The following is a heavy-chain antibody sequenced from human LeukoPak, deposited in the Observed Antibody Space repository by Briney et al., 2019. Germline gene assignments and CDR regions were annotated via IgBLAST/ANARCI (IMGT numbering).Heavy chain of an antibody. V-gene: IGHV4-34*01. J-gene: IGHJ5*02. CDR2: INHSGST. CDR1: GGSFSGYY. CDR3: ARLAEYYYDSSGYYPNWFDP. Sequence: PSETLSLTCAVYGGSFSGYYWSWIRQPPGKGLEWIGEINHSGSTNYNPSLKSRVTISVDTSKNQFSLKLSSVTAADTAVYYCARLAEYYYDSSGYYPNWFDPWGQGTLVTVSS. D-gene: IGHD3-22*01.